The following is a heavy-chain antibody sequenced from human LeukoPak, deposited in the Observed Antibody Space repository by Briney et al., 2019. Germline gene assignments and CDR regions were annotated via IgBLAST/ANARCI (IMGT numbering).Heavy chain of an antibody. CDR1: GYTFTSYG. CDR3: ARDTGSSWLAYLDY. CDR2: ISAYNGNT. D-gene: IGHD6-13*01. Sequence: ASVEVSCKASGYTFTSYGISWVRQAPGQGLEWMGWISAYNGNTNYAQKLQGRVTMTTDTSTSTAYMELRSLRSDDTAVYYCARDTGSSWLAYLDYWGQGTLVTVSS. V-gene: IGHV1-18*01. J-gene: IGHJ4*02.